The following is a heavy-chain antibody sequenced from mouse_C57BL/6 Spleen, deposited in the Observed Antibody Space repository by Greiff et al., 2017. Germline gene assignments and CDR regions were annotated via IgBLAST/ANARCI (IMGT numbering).Heavy chain of an antibody. J-gene: IGHJ2*01. V-gene: IGHV1-64*01. CDR3: ARSDYYGSSY. Sequence: QVHVKQPGAELVKPGASVKLSCKASGYTFTSYWMHGVKQRPGQGLEWIGMIHPNSGSTNYNEKFKSKATLTVDKSSSTAYMQLRRLTSEDSAVYYCARSDYYGSSYWGQGTTLTVSS. CDR2: IHPNSGST. CDR1: GYTFTSYW. D-gene: IGHD1-1*01.